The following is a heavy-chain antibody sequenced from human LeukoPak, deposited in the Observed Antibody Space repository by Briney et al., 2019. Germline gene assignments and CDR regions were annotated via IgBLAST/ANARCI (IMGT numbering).Heavy chain of an antibody. CDR2: ISSSSSTI. D-gene: IGHD1-26*01. CDR1: GYTFSSYS. J-gene: IGHJ4*02. CDR3: ARGIVGATTVFDY. Sequence: PGGSLRLSCAASGYTFSSYSMNWVRQAPGKGLEWVSYISSSSSTIYYVDSVKGRFTISRDNAKNSLYLQMNSLRAEDTAVYYCARGIVGATTVFDYWGQGTLVTVSS. V-gene: IGHV3-48*04.